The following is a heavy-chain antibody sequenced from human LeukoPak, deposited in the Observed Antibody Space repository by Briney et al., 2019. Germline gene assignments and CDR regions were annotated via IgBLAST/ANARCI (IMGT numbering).Heavy chain of an antibody. J-gene: IGHJ4*02. D-gene: IGHD2-2*01. CDR1: WFTVSSNY. V-gene: IGHV3-53*01. CDR2: IYSGGST. Sequence: PGGSLGLSCAASWFTVSSNYMSWVRQAPGKGLVWVSVIYSGGSTYYAASVKGRFTISRDNSKNTLYLQMNSLRAEDTAAYYCARGVVRGSYFDYWGQGTLVTVSS. CDR3: ARGVVRGSYFDY.